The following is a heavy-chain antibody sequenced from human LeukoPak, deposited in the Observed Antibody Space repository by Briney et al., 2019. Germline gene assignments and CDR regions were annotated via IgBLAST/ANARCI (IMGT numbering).Heavy chain of an antibody. D-gene: IGHD2-15*01. CDR3: AKDRGGGSQLGDAFDV. CDR1: GFTFDEYA. Sequence: GGSLRLSCAPSGFTFDEYAMHWVRQAPGKGLEWVSGISYSSATIGYVDSVKGRFIISRDNAKNSLYLQMNSLRAEDTALYFCAKDRGGGSQLGDAFDVWGQGIMVSVSS. J-gene: IGHJ3*01. CDR2: ISYSSATI. V-gene: IGHV3-9*01.